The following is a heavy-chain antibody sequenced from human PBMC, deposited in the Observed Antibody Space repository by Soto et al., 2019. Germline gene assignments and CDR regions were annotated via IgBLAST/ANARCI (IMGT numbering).Heavy chain of an antibody. Sequence: VQLVQSGAEVKKPGESLKISCKASGYGFTSYWIGWVRQMPGKGLEGMGIIYPGDSDTRYSPSVQGQVAISADKSTTTAYLPWSSLKASDTAMYYCASQAFGGVIVEYWGQGTLVTVSS. D-gene: IGHD3-16*02. CDR3: ASQAFGGVIVEY. CDR1: GYGFTSYW. V-gene: IGHV5-51*03. CDR2: IYPGDSDT. J-gene: IGHJ4*02.